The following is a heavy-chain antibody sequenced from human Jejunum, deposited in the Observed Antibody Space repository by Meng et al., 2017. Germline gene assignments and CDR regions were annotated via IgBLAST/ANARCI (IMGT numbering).Heavy chain of an antibody. CDR2: IWFDGSNE. V-gene: IGHV3-33*01. J-gene: IGHJ4*02. CDR1: GFTFSNFG. CDR3: ARAFGGGYPFDY. Sequence: QGKLVDLWGGLGQLGRSLRLSCAASGFTFSNFGMHWVRQAPGRGMEWVAFIWFDGSNEYYADSVKGRFTISRDNSKNTVYLQMNSLRVEDTAVYYCARAFGGGYPFDYWGQGNLVTVSS. D-gene: IGHD3-10*01.